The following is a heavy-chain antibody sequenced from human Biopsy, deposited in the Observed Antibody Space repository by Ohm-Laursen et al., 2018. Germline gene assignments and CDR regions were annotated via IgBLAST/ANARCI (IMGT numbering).Heavy chain of an antibody. CDR1: GFLFSTYT. J-gene: IGHJ6*02. CDR2: ISSRSSDI. CDR3: ARESALKRYQSLSYFNGMDV. V-gene: IGHV3-21*01. Sequence: SLRLSCSASGFLFSTYTMNWVRQAQGEGLEWVSSISSRSSDIYYADSVKGRFTISRDNAKNSLFLHMNSLRAEDTAVYYCARESALKRYQSLSYFNGMDVWGQGTTVTCSS. D-gene: IGHD2-2*01.